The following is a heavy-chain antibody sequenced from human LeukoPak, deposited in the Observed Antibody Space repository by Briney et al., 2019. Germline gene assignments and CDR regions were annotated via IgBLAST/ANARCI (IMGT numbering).Heavy chain of an antibody. CDR1: GYTFTGYY. J-gene: IGHJ5*02. V-gene: IGHV1-2*02. CDR2: INPNSGGT. D-gene: IGHD6-19*01. Sequence: ASVKVSFTASGYTFTGYYMHWVRQAPGQGLEWMGWINPNSGGTNYAQKFQGRVTMTRDTSISTAYMELSRLRSDDTAVYYCARDSGSGWYGPWGQGTLVTVSS. CDR3: ARDSGSGWYGP.